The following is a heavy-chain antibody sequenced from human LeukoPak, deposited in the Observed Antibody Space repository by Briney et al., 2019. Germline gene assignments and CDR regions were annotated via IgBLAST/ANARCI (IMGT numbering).Heavy chain of an antibody. V-gene: IGHV1-69*05. Sequence: ASVKVSCKASGGTFSSYAISWVRQAPGQGLEWMRGIIPIFGTANYAQKFQGRVTITTDESTSTAYMELSSLRSEDTAVYYCARDNSWASARCTNFDYWGQGTLVTVSS. CDR1: GGTFSSYA. D-gene: IGHD6-13*01. J-gene: IGHJ4*02. CDR3: ARDNSWASARCTNFDY. CDR2: IIPIFGTA.